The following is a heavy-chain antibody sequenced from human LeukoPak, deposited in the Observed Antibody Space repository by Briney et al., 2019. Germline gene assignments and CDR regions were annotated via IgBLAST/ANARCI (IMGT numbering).Heavy chain of an antibody. V-gene: IGHV3-15*01. Sequence: PGGSLRLSCAASGFTFSNAWMSWVRQAPGKGLEWVGRIKSKTDGGTTDYAAPVKGRFTISRDDSKNTLYLQMNSLKTADTAVYWCVVVAAGGMDVWGQGTTVTVSS. CDR3: VVVAAGGMDV. J-gene: IGHJ6*02. D-gene: IGHD2-15*01. CDR1: GFTFSNAW. CDR2: IKSKTDGGTT.